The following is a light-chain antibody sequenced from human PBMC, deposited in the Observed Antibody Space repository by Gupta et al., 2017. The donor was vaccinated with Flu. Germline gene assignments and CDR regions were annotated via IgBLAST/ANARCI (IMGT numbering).Light chain of an antibody. CDR3: GTWDASLAGGV. Sequence: QSVLTQPPSVSAAPGQKVNISCSGSSSNIGNDFVSWYQQFPGTAPKLLIYENTKRPSGIPDRFSGSKSGTSATLGITGLQTGDEAEYFCGTWDASLAGGVFGGGTKLTVL. V-gene: IGLV1-51*01. CDR2: ENT. CDR1: SSNIGNDF. J-gene: IGLJ2*01.